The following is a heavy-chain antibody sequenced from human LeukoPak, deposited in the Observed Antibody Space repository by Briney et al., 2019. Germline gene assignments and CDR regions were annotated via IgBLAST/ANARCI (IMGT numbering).Heavy chain of an antibody. CDR3: ARADSSGYYREPMYYFDY. CDR2: IYYSGST. Sequence: PSETLSLTCTVSGGSVSSGSYYWSWIRQPPGKRLEWIGYIYYSGSTNYNPSLKSRVTISVDTSKNQFSLKLSSVTAADTAVYYCARADSSGYYREPMYYFDYWGQGTLVTVSS. CDR1: GGSVSSGSYY. J-gene: IGHJ4*02. V-gene: IGHV4-61*01. D-gene: IGHD3-22*01.